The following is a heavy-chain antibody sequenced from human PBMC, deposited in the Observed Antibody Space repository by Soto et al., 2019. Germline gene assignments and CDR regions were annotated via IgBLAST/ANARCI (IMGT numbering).Heavy chain of an antibody. J-gene: IGHJ4*02. Sequence: QVQVVQSGAGVKKPGATANVSCKASGYRFTAYDMHWVRQAPGQRLEWLGWINTATGDTKYSPSFQGRVTLTRDTSATTAYMELSGLRFEDTAGDDCARPRGYCSGGSCYPLDYWGQGTLFTVSS. CDR3: ARPRGYCSGGSCYPLDY. V-gene: IGHV1-3*04. CDR1: GYRFTAYD. CDR2: INTATGDT. D-gene: IGHD2-15*01.